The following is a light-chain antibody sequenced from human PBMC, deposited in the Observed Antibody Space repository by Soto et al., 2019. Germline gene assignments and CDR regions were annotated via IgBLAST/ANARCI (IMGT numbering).Light chain of an antibody. CDR2: EVT. V-gene: IGLV2-14*01. CDR1: RSDVGGYNH. Sequence: ALTQPASVSGSPGQSITISCTGTRSDVGGYNHVSWYQQHPGKAPKLVIYEVTNRPSGIPNRFSGSKSGNTASLTISGLQAEDEADYYCNSYSRSVTYVFGTGTKVTVL. J-gene: IGLJ1*01. CDR3: NSYSRSVTYV.